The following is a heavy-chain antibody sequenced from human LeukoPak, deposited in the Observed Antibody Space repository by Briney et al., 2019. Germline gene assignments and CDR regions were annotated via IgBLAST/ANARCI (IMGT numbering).Heavy chain of an antibody. D-gene: IGHD6-19*01. V-gene: IGHV4-4*07. CDR3: ARDWYPNTVGWYFDF. Sequence: PSETLSLTCTLSAGSINSHFWSWIRQPAGKGLEWSGRIHSTGNPNYHTSLRGRDTMSVDTSKNRFYLKVSSVSAADTAVYYCARDWYPNTVGWYFDFWGQGTLVTVSS. J-gene: IGHJ4*02. CDR1: AGSINSHF. CDR2: IHSTGNP.